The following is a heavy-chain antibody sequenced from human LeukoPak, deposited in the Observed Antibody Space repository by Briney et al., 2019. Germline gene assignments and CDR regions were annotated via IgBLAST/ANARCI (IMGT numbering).Heavy chain of an antibody. CDR2: ISSSSSTI. D-gene: IGHD7-27*01. J-gene: IGHJ3*02. CDR3: ARKTGGSLDI. CDR1: GFTLSSYS. V-gene: IGHV3-48*01. Sequence: PGGSLRLSCAASGFTLSSYSMNWVRLVPGKGLEWVSYISSSSSTIYYADSVKGRFTISRDNAKDSLYLQMNSLRAEDTAVYYCARKTGGSLDIWGQGTMVTVSS.